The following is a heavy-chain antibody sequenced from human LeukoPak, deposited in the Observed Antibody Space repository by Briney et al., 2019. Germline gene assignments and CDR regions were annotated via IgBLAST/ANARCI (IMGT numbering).Heavy chain of an antibody. D-gene: IGHD2-21*01. CDR2: MYYRGTT. J-gene: IGHJ4*02. CDR3: AREYSRSVVAGSRPDL. Sequence: SETLSLTCSVSGVSISSSSYYWGWIRQSPGKGLEWIGSMYYRGTTYENSSLKSRLTLSIDTSNNQFSLKLTSVTAADTAVYFCAREYSRSVVAGSRPDLWGQGLLVTVSS. CDR1: GVSISSSSYY. V-gene: IGHV4-39*02.